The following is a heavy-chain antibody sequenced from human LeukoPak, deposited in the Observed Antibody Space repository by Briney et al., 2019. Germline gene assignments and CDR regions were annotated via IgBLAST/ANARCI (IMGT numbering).Heavy chain of an antibody. CDR3: ASNWDYVRGYGMDV. J-gene: IGHJ6*02. V-gene: IGHV3-7*01. CDR1: GFTFSSHW. Sequence: GGSLRLSCAASGFTFSSHWVSWVRQAPGKRLQWVANINQGGGEKHYVDSVRGRFTISRDNTKNSLYLQMNSLRVEDSAVYYCASNWDYVRGYGMDVWGQGTTVTVSS. D-gene: IGHD1-7*01. CDR2: INQGGGEK.